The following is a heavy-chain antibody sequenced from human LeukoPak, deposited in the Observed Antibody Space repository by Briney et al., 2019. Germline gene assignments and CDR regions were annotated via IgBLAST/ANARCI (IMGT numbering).Heavy chain of an antibody. CDR3: GTGDEWELLDY. Sequence: GRCLRPSCPPYAPSFSTNAMRWVRQAPGGGMEWVAVISGSGGSTYNADSGKDRFTISRDNSKSTLYLQRNRLRAEDTAVYYCGTGDEWELLDYWGQRTLVTVSS. V-gene: IGHV3-23*01. J-gene: IGHJ4*02. CDR1: APSFSTNA. D-gene: IGHD1-26*01. CDR2: ISGSGGST.